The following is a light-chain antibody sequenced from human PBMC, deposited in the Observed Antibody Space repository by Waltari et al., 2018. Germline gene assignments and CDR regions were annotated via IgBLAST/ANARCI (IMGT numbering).Light chain of an antibody. J-gene: IGKJ1*01. Sequence: DIVMTQSPLSLPVNPGEPASIPCRSSQSLLHSNGYNYLDWYLQKPGQSPQLLIYLGSNRASGVPDRFSGSGSGTDFTLKISRVEAEDVGVYYCMQALQTSWTFGQGTKVEIK. CDR2: LGS. CDR3: MQALQTSWT. V-gene: IGKV2-28*01. CDR1: QSLLHSNGYNY.